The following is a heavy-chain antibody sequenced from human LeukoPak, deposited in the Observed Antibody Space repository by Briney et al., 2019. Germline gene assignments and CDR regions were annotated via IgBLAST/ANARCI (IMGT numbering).Heavy chain of an antibody. CDR3: AKQMAVDYFGY. V-gene: IGHV3-30*18. J-gene: IGHJ4*02. D-gene: IGHD5-24*01. CDR1: GFTFSNFG. CDR2: ISYDGKNE. Sequence: PGGSLRLSCAASGFTFSNFGMHWVRQAPGKGLEWVAVISYDGKNEYYTDSVKGRFTISRDNAKNTLYLQMNSLRAEDTAVYYCAKQMAVDYFGYWGQGTLVTVSS.